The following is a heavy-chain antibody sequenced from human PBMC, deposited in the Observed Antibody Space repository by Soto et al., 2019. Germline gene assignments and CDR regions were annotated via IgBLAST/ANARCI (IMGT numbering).Heavy chain of an antibody. CDR1: GGTFSSYA. V-gene: IGHV1-69*01. CDR2: IIPIFGST. Sequence: QVQLVQSGAEVRKPGSSLKVSCKASGGTFSSYAITWVRQAPGQGLEWMGGIIPIFGSTNYAQKFQGRVTITADESTSTAYMELSSLRSEDTAVYYCAREGTTAPQDGFYYYGMDVWGQGTTVTVSS. CDR3: AREGTTAPQDGFYYYGMDV. D-gene: IGHD5-18*01. J-gene: IGHJ6*02.